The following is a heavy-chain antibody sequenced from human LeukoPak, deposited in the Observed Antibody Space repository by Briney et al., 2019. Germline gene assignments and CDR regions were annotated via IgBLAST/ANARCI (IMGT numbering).Heavy chain of an antibody. CDR3: ARGQSSNYDFWSGYANWFDP. V-gene: IGHV4-59*01. Sequence: SETLSLTCTVSGGSISSYYWSWIRQPPGKGLEWIGYIYYSGSTNYNPSLKSRVTISVDTSKNQFSLKLSSVTAADTAVYYCARGQSSNYDFWSGYANWFDPWGQGTLVTVSS. D-gene: IGHD3-3*01. CDR2: IYYSGST. J-gene: IGHJ5*02. CDR1: GGSISSYY.